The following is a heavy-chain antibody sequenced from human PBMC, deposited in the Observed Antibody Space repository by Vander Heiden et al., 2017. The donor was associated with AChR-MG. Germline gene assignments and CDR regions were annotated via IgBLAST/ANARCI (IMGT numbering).Heavy chain of an antibody. CDR1: GFTFSSYA. CDR3: AKYSSSSYYYYYMDV. V-gene: IGHV3-23*01. CDR2: ISGSGGST. Sequence: EVQLLESGGGLVQPGGSLRLSCAASGFTFSSYAMSWVRQAPGKGLEWVSAISGSGGSTYYADSVKGRFTISRDNSKNTLYLQMNSLRAEDTAVYYCAKYSSSSYYYYYMDVWGKGTTVNVAS. D-gene: IGHD6-6*01. J-gene: IGHJ6*03.